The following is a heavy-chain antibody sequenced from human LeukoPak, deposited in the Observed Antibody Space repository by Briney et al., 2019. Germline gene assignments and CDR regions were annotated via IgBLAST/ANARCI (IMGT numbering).Heavy chain of an antibody. J-gene: IGHJ4*02. D-gene: IGHD1-26*01. CDR2: IYYSGST. V-gene: IGHV4-39*01. Sequence: SETLSLTCTVSDGSVSSYYWSWIRQPPGKGLEWIGSIYYSGSTYYNPSLKSRVTISVDTSKNQFSLKLSSVTAADTAVYYCASEDATYSGSRQFDYWGQGTLVTVSS. CDR3: ASEDATYSGSRQFDY. CDR1: DGSVSSYY.